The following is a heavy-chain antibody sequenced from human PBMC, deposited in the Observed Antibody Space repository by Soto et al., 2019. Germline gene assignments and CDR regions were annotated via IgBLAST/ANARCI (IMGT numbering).Heavy chain of an antibody. Sequence: EVHLVESGGGLVEPGGSLRLSCAASGFPFISYYMIWVRQTPGKGLEWVSSISTDSRYIYYGDSVRGRCTISRDNAKNSLYLQMNSLRVEDTAVYYCASGSDYNYMDIWGKGAPVTVSS. D-gene: IGHD5-12*01. J-gene: IGHJ6*03. CDR1: GFPFISYY. V-gene: IGHV3-21*01. CDR2: ISTDSRYI. CDR3: ASGSDYNYMDI.